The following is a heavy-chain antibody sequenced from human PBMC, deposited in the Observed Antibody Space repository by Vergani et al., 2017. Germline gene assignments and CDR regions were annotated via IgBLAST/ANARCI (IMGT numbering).Heavy chain of an antibody. D-gene: IGHD6-19*01. CDR3: ARDEAVADAFDI. Sequence: QVQLVESGGGLVKPGGSLRLSCAASGFTFSDYYMSWIRQAPGKGLEWVSYISSDGSTIYYADSVKGRFTISRENAKNSLYLQINGLRAEDTAVYYCARDEAVADAFDIWGQGTMVTVSS. CDR2: ISSDGSTI. J-gene: IGHJ3*02. V-gene: IGHV3-11*01. CDR1: GFTFSDYY.